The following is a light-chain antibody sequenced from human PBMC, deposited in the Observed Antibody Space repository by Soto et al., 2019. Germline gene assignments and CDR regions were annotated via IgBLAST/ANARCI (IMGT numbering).Light chain of an antibody. CDR3: QRYGTSPLS. J-gene: IGKJ4*01. CDR1: QSVRSNS. V-gene: IGKV3-20*01. Sequence: EIVLTQSPRTLSLSPGESATLSCTASQSVRSNSLAWYQQKPGQAPRLLMFGASGRATGTPPRFSGRGSGTDFSLTISSLEPEYLAVYYCQRYGTSPLSFGGGTKVDI. CDR2: GAS.